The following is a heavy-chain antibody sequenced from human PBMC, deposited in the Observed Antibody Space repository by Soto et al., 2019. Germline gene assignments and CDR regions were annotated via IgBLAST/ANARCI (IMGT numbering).Heavy chain of an antibody. J-gene: IGHJ6*02. Sequence: PGGSLRLSCAASGFTFSSYAMHWVRQAPGKGLEWVAVISYDGSNKYYADSVKGRFTISRDNSKNTLYLQMNSLRAEDTAVYYCARDFTEEIFGVVSVYYYGMDVWGQGTTVTVSS. D-gene: IGHD3-3*01. V-gene: IGHV3-30-3*01. CDR2: ISYDGSNK. CDR1: GFTFSSYA. CDR3: ARDFTEEIFGVVSVYYYGMDV.